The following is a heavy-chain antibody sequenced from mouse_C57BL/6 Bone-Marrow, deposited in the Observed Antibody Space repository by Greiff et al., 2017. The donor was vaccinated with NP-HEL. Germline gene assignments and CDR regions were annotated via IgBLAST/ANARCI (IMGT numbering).Heavy chain of an antibody. CDR2: ISYAGSN. CDR1: GYSITSGYY. V-gene: IGHV3-6*01. Sequence: VQLKESGPGLVKPSQSLSLTCSVTGYSITSGYYWNWIRQFPGNKLEWMGYISYAGSNNYNPSLKNRIPITRDTSKNQFFLKLNSVTTEDTATYYCARSDGYYGYCDVWGTGTTVTGSS. D-gene: IGHD2-3*01. CDR3: ARSDGYYGYCDV. J-gene: IGHJ1*03.